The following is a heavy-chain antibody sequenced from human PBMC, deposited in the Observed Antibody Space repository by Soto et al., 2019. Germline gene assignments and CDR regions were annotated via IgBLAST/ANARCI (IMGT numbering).Heavy chain of an antibody. J-gene: IGHJ4*02. CDR2: INPNSGGT. Sequence: ASVKVSCKASGYTFTGYYMHWVRQAPGQGLEWMGWINPNSGGTNYAQKFQGRVTMTRDTSISTAYMELSRLRSDDTAVYYCARVRRGRGAVAGPTFDYWGQGTLVTVSS. D-gene: IGHD6-19*01. CDR1: GYTFTGYY. V-gene: IGHV1-2*02. CDR3: ARVRRGRGAVAGPTFDY.